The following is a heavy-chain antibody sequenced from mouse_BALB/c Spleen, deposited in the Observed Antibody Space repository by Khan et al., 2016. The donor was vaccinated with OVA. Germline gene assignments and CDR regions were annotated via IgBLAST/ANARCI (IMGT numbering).Heavy chain of an antibody. D-gene: IGHD2-14*01. Sequence: EVQLQQSGPDLVKTGASVKISCKASGYSFTAYYMNWVKLSHGKSLECIGRINPNTYNTHYNQKFKGQAILTVDTSSSTADMELRSLTSEYSAVYFCARGYDFFAYWGQGTLVTVSA. CDR3: ARGYDFFAY. J-gene: IGHJ3*01. V-gene: IGHV1-26*01. CDR2: INPNTYNT. CDR1: GYSFTAYY.